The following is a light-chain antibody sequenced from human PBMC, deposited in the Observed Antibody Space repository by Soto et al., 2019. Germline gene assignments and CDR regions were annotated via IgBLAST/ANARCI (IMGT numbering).Light chain of an antibody. CDR3: QQYNNWPPIT. J-gene: IGKJ5*01. CDR2: GAS. V-gene: IGKV3-15*01. Sequence: EIVLTHYPGTLSLSPGERATLSCRASQSVSSNLAWYQQKPGQAPRLLIYGASTRATGIPARFSGSGSGTEFTLTISSLQSEDFAVYYCQQYNNWPPITFGQGTRLEI. CDR1: QSVSSN.